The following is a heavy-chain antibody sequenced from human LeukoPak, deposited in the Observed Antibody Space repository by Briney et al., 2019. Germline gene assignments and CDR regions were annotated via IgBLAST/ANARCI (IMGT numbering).Heavy chain of an antibody. D-gene: IGHD5-18*01. CDR3: ARDTHTAMATGLCNY. Sequence: SCKASKYTFTSYYMHWVRQAPGKGLEWVAVISYDGSNKYYADSVKGRFTISRDNSKNTLYLQMNSLRAEDTAVYYCARDTHTAMATGLCNYWGQGTLVTVSS. CDR1: KYTFTSYY. CDR2: ISYDGSNK. J-gene: IGHJ4*02. V-gene: IGHV3-30*04.